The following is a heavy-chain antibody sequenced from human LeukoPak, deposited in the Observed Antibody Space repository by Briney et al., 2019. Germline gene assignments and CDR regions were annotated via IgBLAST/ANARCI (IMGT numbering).Heavy chain of an antibody. V-gene: IGHV1-18*01. D-gene: IGHD2-2*01. Sequence: ASVKVSCKASGYTFTSYGISWVRQAPGQGLEWMGWISAYNGNTNYAQKLQGRVTMTTDTSTSTACMELRSLRSDDTAVYYCARDATPYCSSTSCYSPFYYYYYYMDVWGKGTTVTVSS. CDR2: ISAYNGNT. J-gene: IGHJ6*03. CDR3: ARDATPYCSSTSCYSPFYYYYYYMDV. CDR1: GYTFTSYG.